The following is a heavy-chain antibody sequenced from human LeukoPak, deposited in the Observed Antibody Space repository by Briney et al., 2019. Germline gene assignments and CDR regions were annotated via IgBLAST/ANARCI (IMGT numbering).Heavy chain of an antibody. CDR2: INHSGST. J-gene: IGHJ4*02. CDR3: ARHPFSSPFDY. V-gene: IGHV4-34*01. Sequence: SETLSLTCAVYGGSFSGYYWSWIRQPPGKGLEWIGEINHSGSTNYNPSLKSRVTISVDTSKNQFSLKLSSVTAADTAVYFCARHPFSSPFDYWGQGTLVTVSS. CDR1: GGSFSGYY.